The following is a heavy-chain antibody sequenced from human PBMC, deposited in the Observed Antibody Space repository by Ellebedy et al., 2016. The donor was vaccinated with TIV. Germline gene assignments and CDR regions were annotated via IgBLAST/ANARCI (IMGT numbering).Heavy chain of an antibody. J-gene: IGHJ6*02. CDR2: IWYDGSNK. D-gene: IGHD6-13*01. V-gene: IGHV3-33*01. CDR1: GFTFSSYG. CDR3: ARDTERVWQQPNYGMDV. Sequence: PGGSLRLSCATSGFTFSSYGMHWVRQAPGKGLEWVAVIWYDGSNKYYADSVKGRFTISRDNSKNTLYLQMNSLRAEDTAVYYCARDTERVWQQPNYGMDVWGQGTTVTVSS.